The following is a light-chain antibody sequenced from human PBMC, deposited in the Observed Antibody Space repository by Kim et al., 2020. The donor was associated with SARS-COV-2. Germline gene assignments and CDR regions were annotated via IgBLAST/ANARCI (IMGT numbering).Light chain of an antibody. Sequence: VAQRERTRITGEGSDVGRKNVDEYQKRPRQAPVLVIDRGSNRPTGIPERFSGSNSGDAGTLTIGRAQAGDEADYYCQMWDSSTWVFGGGTQLTVL. CDR3: QMWDSSTWV. CDR2: RGS. V-gene: IGLV3-9*01. J-gene: IGLJ3*02. CDR1: DVGRKN.